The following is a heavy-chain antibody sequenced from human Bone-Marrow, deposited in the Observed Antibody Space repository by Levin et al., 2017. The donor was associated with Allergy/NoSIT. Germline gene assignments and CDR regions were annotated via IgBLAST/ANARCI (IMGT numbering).Heavy chain of an antibody. V-gene: IGHV6-1*01. D-gene: IGHD3-10*01. CDR3: ARDPAGDQGLDY. J-gene: IGHJ4*02. CDR1: GDSVASNSAA. CDR2: TYYRSKWHY. Sequence: KPSETLSLTCAISGDSVASNSAAWYWIRQSPSRGLEWLGRTYYRSKWHYDYAVSVKSRITINPDTSKNQFSLQLKSVTPEDTAMYYCARDPAGDQGLDYWGQGTLVTVSS.